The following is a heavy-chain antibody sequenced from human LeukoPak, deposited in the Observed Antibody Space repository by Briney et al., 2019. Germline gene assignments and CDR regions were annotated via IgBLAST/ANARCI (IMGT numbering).Heavy chain of an antibody. CDR2: IYYSGST. Sequence: SETLSLTCTVSGGSISSGDYYWSWIRQPPGKGLEWIGYIYYSGSTYYNPSLKSRVTISVDTSKNQFSLKLSSVTAADTAVYYCARHSFGVVSEWYFDLWGRGTLVTVSS. V-gene: IGHV4-30-4*01. CDR1: GGSISSGDYY. J-gene: IGHJ2*01. D-gene: IGHD3-3*01. CDR3: ARHSFGVVSEWYFDL.